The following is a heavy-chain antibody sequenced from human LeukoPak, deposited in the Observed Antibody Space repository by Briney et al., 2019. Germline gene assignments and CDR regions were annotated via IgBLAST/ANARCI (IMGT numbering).Heavy chain of an antibody. CDR2: IKSDGSIT. V-gene: IGHV3-74*01. Sequence: GGSLRLSCAASGFTFSSYWMHWVRQPPGKGLVWVSRIKSDGSITSYADSVKGRFTISRDNAKNTLYLQMSSLRAEDTAVYYCARDVGGRLDYWGQGTLVTASS. J-gene: IGHJ4*02. D-gene: IGHD1-26*01. CDR3: ARDVGGRLDY. CDR1: GFTFSSYW.